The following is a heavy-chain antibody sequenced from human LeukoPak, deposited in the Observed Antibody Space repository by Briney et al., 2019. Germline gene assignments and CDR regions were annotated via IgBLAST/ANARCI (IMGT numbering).Heavy chain of an antibody. Sequence: AGGSLRLSCAASGFTVSSNYMSWVRQAPGKGLEWVSVIYSGGSTYYADSVKGRSTISRDNSKNTLYLQMNSLRAEDTAVYYCARDVLPYCSGGSCTIDYWGQGTLVTVSS. V-gene: IGHV3-66*01. CDR3: ARDVLPYCSGGSCTIDY. CDR1: GFTVSSNY. D-gene: IGHD2-15*01. CDR2: IYSGGST. J-gene: IGHJ4*02.